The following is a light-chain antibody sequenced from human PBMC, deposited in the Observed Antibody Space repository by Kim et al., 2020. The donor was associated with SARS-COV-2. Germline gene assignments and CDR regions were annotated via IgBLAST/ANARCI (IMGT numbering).Light chain of an antibody. CDR1: SRSVGGYNY. J-gene: IGLJ3*02. CDR2: DVS. V-gene: IGLV2-14*04. Sequence: GTSITIPCTGTSRSVGGYNYVSWYQQHPGKAPKLMIYDVSKRPSGVSNRFSGSKSGNTASLTISGLQAEDEADYYCSSYTSSSRVFGGGTKLTVL. CDR3: SSYTSSSRV.